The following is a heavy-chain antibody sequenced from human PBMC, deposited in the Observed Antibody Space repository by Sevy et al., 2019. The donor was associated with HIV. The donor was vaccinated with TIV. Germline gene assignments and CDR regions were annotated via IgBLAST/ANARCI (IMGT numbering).Heavy chain of an antibody. CDR2: ISYDGSNK. V-gene: IGHV3-30*18. Sequence: GGSLRLSCAASGFTFSSYGMHWVRQAPGKGLEWVAVISYDGSNKYYADSVKGRFTISRDNSKNTLYLQMNSLRAEDTAVYYCAKGGHDFWSGYPYYFDYWGQGTLVTVSS. D-gene: IGHD3-3*01. CDR1: GFTFSSYG. CDR3: AKGGHDFWSGYPYYFDY. J-gene: IGHJ4*02.